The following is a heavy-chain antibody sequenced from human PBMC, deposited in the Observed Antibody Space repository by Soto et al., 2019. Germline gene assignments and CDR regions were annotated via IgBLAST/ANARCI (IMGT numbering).Heavy chain of an antibody. CDR3: AKDRYYDTPGWFGP. D-gene: IGHD3-22*01. J-gene: IGHJ5*02. CDR1: GLTFRDHA. Sequence: GGSLRLSCVGSGLTFRDHAMRWVRQAPGRGLEWVSAISANGASIQHADSVKGRFSVSRDNAKNTVYLQMDNLRTEDSAVYYCAKDRYYDTPGWFGPWGQVPRFTVSS. CDR2: ISANGASI. V-gene: IGHV3-23*01.